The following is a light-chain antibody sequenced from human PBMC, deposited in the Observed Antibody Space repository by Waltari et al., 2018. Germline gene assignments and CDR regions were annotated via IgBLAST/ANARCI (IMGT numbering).Light chain of an antibody. V-gene: IGLV1-47*01. CDR3: ASWDGSLGGVI. CDR2: RNN. J-gene: IGLJ2*01. CDR1: NYNIGNNF. Sequence: QSVLRQPPSASGPPGPRVTLSCSGSNYNIGNNFLSWYHQLPGTAPKLLIYRNNQRPSGVPDRCSGSKSGTAASLAISGLRSEDEADYYCASWDGSLGGVIFGGGTKLTVL.